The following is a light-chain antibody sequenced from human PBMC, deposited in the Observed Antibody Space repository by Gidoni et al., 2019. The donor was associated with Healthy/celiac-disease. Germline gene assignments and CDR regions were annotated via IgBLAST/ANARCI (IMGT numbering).Light chain of an antibody. Sequence: DIHMTQSPSSLPASVGDRVTITCRASQSIVSYLNWYQQKPQKAPKLLLYAASSLQSGVPSSFSGSGSGTDFTLTISSLQPEDFATYYCQQSYSNPPYTFGQXTKLEIK. CDR3: QQSYSNPPYT. CDR1: QSIVSY. V-gene: IGKV1-39*01. CDR2: AAS. J-gene: IGKJ2*01.